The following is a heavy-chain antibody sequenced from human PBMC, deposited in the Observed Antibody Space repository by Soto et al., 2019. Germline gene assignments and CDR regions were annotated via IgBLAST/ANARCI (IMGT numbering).Heavy chain of an antibody. CDR3: ARERSGESGYSYGYGGYYFDS. D-gene: IGHD5-18*01. V-gene: IGHV4-61*01. CDR2: IYYSGST. CDR1: GGSVSSGSYY. Sequence: SETLSPTCTVSGGSVSSGSYYWSWSRQPPGKGLEGMGYIYYSGSTNYNPSLKSRVTISVDTSKNQFSLKLSSVTAADTGVYYCARERSGESGYSYGYGGYYFDSWGQGTLVTVSS. J-gene: IGHJ4*02.